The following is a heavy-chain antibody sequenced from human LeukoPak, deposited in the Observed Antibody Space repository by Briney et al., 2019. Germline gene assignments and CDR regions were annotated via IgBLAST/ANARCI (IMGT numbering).Heavy chain of an antibody. CDR3: AREILAPGKTHDY. J-gene: IGHJ4*02. CDR2: INDDGSAT. V-gene: IGHV3-74*01. CDR1: GFTFSNYW. Sequence: GGSLRLSSAASGFTFSNYWMHWVRQVPGKGLVWVSRINDDGSATFYADSVKGRFTISRDNAKNTLFLQINSLRAEDTAVYYCAREILAPGKTHDYWGQGTLVTVSS.